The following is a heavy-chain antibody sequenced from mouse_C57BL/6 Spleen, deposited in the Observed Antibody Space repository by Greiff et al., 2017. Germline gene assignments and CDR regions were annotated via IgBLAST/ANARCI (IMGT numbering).Heavy chain of an antibody. CDR3: ARSGSSNEESAIDY. CDR1: GYTFTSYW. CDR2: IHPNSGST. D-gene: IGHD1-1*01. J-gene: IGHJ4*01. V-gene: IGHV1-64*01. Sequence: VQLQQPGAELVKPGASVKLSCKASGYTFTSYWMHWVKQRPGQGLEWIGMIHPNSGSTNYNEKFKSKATLTVDKSSSTAYMQLSSLTSEDSAVYYCARSGSSNEESAIDYWGQGTSVTVSS.